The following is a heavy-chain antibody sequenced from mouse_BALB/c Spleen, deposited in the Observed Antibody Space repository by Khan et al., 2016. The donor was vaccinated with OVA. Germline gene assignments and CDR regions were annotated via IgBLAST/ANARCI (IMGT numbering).Heavy chain of an antibody. V-gene: IGHV5-9-3*01. CDR3: ARSPYGNFAY. J-gene: IGHJ3*01. Sequence: EVQGVESGGGLVKPGGSLKLSCAVSGFTFSTFSMSWVRQTPEQRLEWVATISSGGDYTFYPDIVTGRFTLSRDNAKNTLYRKMSRLRSEDTAMYYCARSPYGNFAYWGQGTLVTVSA. CDR2: ISSGGDYT. D-gene: IGHD2-1*01. CDR1: GFTFSTFS.